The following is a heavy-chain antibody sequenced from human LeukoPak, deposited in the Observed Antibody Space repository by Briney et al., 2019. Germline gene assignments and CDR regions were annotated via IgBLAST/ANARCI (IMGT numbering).Heavy chain of an antibody. CDR2: MSSRGGIT. CDR1: GFTFSDHN. J-gene: IGHJ6*02. V-gene: IGHV3-11*01. D-gene: IGHD5-24*01. Sequence: GGSLRLSCVASGFTFSDHNTNWIRHPPGEGLQWVSYMSSRGGITHYADCVKGRFTISRDNVRNSLYLQMNSLRAEDRAVYYGAGGLLEGQTWLQWLGTVYSMDVWGQGTPVTVSS. CDR3: AGGLLEGQTWLQWLGTVYSMDV.